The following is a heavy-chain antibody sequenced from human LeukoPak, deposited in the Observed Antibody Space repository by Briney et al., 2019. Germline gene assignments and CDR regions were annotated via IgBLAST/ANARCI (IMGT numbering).Heavy chain of an antibody. Sequence: SETLSLTCAVYGESFSGYYWSWIRQPPGKGLEWIGEINHSGSTNYDPSLKSRVTISVDTSKNQFSLKLSSVTAADTAVYYCARHRGGDYWYFDLWGRGTLVTVSS. D-gene: IGHD2-21*01. CDR3: ARHRGGDYWYFDL. CDR2: INHSGST. J-gene: IGHJ2*01. V-gene: IGHV4-34*01. CDR1: GESFSGYY.